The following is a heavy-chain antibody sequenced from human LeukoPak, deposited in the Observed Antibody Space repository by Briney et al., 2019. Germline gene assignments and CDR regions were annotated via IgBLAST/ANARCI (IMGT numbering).Heavy chain of an antibody. CDR1: GFTFSSYA. D-gene: IGHD3-3*01. Sequence: GRSLRLSCAASGFTFSSYAMHWVRQAPGKGLEWVANIKQDGSEKYYVDSVKGRFTISRDNAKNSLYLQMNSLRAEDTAVYYCARVSSDFWSSYYFDYWGQGTLVTVSS. J-gene: IGHJ4*02. CDR2: IKQDGSEK. CDR3: ARVSSDFWSSYYFDY. V-gene: IGHV3-7*01.